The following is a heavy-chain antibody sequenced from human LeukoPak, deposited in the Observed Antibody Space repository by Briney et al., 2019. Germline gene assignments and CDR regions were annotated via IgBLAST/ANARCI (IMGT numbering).Heavy chain of an antibody. Sequence: GGSLRLSCAASGFTFSDYYMSWIRQAPGKGLEWVSYISSSGSTIYYADSVKGRFTISRDNSKNTLYLQMNSLRAEDTAVYYCAKGLYSSKMVDYWGQGTLVTVSS. V-gene: IGHV3-11*01. CDR3: AKGLYSSKMVDY. CDR1: GFTFSDYY. J-gene: IGHJ4*02. D-gene: IGHD6-13*01. CDR2: ISSSGSTI.